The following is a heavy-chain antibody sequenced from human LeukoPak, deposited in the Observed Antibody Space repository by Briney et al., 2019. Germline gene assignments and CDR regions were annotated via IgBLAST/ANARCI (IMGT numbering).Heavy chain of an antibody. J-gene: IGHJ6*02. Sequence: GASVKVSCKASGFTFTSSAVQWVRQARGQRLEWIGWIVVGSGNTNYAQKFQERVTITRDMSTSTAYMELSSLRSEDTAEYYCAALGDPSYYYYYGMDVWGQGTTVTVSS. CDR3: AALGDPSYYYYYGMDV. CDR1: GFTFTSSA. D-gene: IGHD3-16*01. CDR2: IVVGSGNT. V-gene: IGHV1-58*01.